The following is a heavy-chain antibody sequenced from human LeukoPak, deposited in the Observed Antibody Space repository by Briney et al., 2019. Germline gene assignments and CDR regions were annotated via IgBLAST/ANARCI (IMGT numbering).Heavy chain of an antibody. D-gene: IGHD4-17*01. J-gene: IGHJ6*03. V-gene: IGHV4-59*12. CDR3: ARDIYATVTRGYYYYYMDV. Sequence: PSETLSLTCTVSGGSISSFYWSWIRQPPGKGLEWIGYIYYTGSTNYNSSLKSRVTISVDASKNQFSLNLSSVTAADTAVYYCARDIYATVTRGYYYYYMDVWGKGTTVTISS. CDR2: IYYTGST. CDR1: GGSISSFY.